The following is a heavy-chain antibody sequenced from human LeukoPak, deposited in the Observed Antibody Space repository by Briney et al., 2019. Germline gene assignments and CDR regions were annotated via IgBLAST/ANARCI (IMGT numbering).Heavy chain of an antibody. CDR2: MNPNSGNT. V-gene: IGHV1-8*01. Sequence: ASVKVSCKASGFTFTSYDINWVRQAPGQGLEWMGWMNPNSGNTRYAQKVQGRITMTRDTSISTAYMELSSLRSEDTAVYYCARQSQYYYDSSGYTYWYFDLWGRGTLVTVSS. CDR3: ARQSQYYYDSSGYTYWYFDL. CDR1: GFTFTSYD. D-gene: IGHD3-22*01. J-gene: IGHJ2*01.